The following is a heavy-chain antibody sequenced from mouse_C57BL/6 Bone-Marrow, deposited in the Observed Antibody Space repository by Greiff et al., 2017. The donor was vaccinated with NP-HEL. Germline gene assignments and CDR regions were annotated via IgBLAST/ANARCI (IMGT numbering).Heavy chain of an antibody. Sequence: QVQLKESGPELVKPGASVKLSCKASGYTFTSYDINWVKQRPGQGLEWIGWIYPRDGSTKYNEKFKGKATLTVDTSSSTAYMELHSLTSEDSAVYFCARIYYYGSSFPYWYFDVWGTGTTVTVSS. CDR3: ARIYYYGSSFPYWYFDV. V-gene: IGHV1-85*01. CDR1: GYTFTSYD. CDR2: IYPRDGST. J-gene: IGHJ1*03. D-gene: IGHD1-1*01.